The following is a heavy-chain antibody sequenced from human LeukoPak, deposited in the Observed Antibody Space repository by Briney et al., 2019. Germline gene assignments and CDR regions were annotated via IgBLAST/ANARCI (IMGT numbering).Heavy chain of an antibody. CDR2: ISSSSSYI. D-gene: IGHD3-22*01. Sequence: GGSLRLSCAASGCTFSSYSMNWVRQAPGKGLEWVSSISSSSSYIYYADSVKGRFTISRDNAKNSLYLQMNSLRAEDTAVYYCARWDSSGYPFDYWGQGTLVTVSS. CDR1: GCTFSSYS. CDR3: ARWDSSGYPFDY. J-gene: IGHJ4*02. V-gene: IGHV3-21*01.